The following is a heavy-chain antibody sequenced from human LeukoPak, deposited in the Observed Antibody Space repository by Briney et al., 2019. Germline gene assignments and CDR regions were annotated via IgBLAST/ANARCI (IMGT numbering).Heavy chain of an antibody. V-gene: IGHV3-15*01. D-gene: IGHD6-13*01. Sequence: GGSLRLSCAASGFTFTKAWMSWVRQAPGKGLEWVGRIKSKRDGGTTDYAAPVQGRFAMSRDDSQNTVYLQMNSLKTADTAVYYCTTDGGIGPSPIFDYWGQGTLLTVSS. CDR2: IKSKRDGGTT. J-gene: IGHJ4*02. CDR1: GFTFTKAW. CDR3: TTDGGIGPSPIFDY.